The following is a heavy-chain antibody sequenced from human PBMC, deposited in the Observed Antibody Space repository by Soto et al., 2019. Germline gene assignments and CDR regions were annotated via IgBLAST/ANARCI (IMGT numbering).Heavy chain of an antibody. D-gene: IGHD6-13*01. CDR3: SRRGYSSSWANLSDRSGLDI. Sequence: QVQLVQSGAEAKKPGSSVKVSCKTSGGTFSSYAISWVRQAPGQGLEWMGGIVPLFRTTNYAQKFQGTVTITADTSTYSVYKELSRMLSGDTAAKYWSRRGYSSSWANLSDRSGLDIWGQGTTVTVSS. CDR2: IVPLFRTT. J-gene: IGHJ6*02. V-gene: IGHV1-69*06. CDR1: GGTFSSYA.